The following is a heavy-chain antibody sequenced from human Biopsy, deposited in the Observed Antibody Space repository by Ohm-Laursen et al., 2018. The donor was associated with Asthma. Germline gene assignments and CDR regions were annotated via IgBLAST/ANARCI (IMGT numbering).Heavy chain of an antibody. J-gene: IGHJ4*02. Sequence: SLRLSCAASGFTFRSYAMHWVRQAPGKGLEWVSSITGSGGFTYYADSVKGRFTISRDFYKNTLYLQMDSLGAEDTAVYYCARGDSSGWSHYYFDYWGQGTLVTVSS. CDR3: ARGDSSGWSHYYFDY. V-gene: IGHV3-23*01. D-gene: IGHD6-19*01. CDR2: ITGSGGFT. CDR1: GFTFRSYA.